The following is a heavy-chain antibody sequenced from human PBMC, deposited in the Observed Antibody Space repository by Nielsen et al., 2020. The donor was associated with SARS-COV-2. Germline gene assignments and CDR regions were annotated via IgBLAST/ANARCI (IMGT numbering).Heavy chain of an antibody. J-gene: IGHJ6*02. CDR1: GFTFSSYS. CDR2: ISSSSSYI. D-gene: IGHD3-10*01. CDR3: ARDNPFTVWFGELTGRNAMDV. Sequence: GGSLRPSFAASGFTFSSYSMNWVRQAPGKGLEWVSSISSSSSYIYYADSVKGRFTISRDNAKNSLYLQMNGLRAEDTAVYYCARDNPFTVWFGELTGRNAMDVWGQGTTVTVSS. V-gene: IGHV3-21*01.